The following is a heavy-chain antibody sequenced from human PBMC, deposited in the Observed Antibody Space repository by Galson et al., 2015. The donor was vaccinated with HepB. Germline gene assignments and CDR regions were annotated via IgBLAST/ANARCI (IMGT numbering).Heavy chain of an antibody. CDR1: GYTFSSYY. CDR3: ARLSFSSGYIDV. J-gene: IGHJ6*03. CDR2: INPSGGST. D-gene: IGHD2/OR15-2a*01. V-gene: IGHV1-46*01. Sequence: SVKVSCKASGYTFSSYYMHWVRQAPGQGLEWMGIINPSGGSTSYTQKFQGRVTMTRDASTSTVYMELSSLRSEDTAVYYCARLSFSSGYIDVWGKGTTVTVSS.